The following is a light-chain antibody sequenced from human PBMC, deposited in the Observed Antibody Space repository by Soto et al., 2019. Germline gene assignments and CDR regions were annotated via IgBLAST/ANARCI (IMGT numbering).Light chain of an antibody. CDR3: HQTLSIPPA. CDR1: QAIDSW. Sequence: DVQMSRSLSSVSASVGDRVTITCRASQAIDSWLAWYQQKPGEAPKLLIFTGSLLHSGVPPRFSGSGSGTDFTLTISSLQPEDFATYYCHQTLSIPPASGQRSKVDIK. J-gene: IGKJ1*01. V-gene: IGKV1-12*01. CDR2: TGS.